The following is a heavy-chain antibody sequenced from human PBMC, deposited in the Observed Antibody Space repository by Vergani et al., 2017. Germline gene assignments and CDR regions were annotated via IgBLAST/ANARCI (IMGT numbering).Heavy chain of an antibody. D-gene: IGHD2/OR15-2a*01. CDR2: VYYTGST. V-gene: IGHV4-59*01. CDR3: ARDRNLYCRSTTSCHNWFDP. Sequence: QVQLQASGPGLVKPSQTLSLTCTVSGAAIKDFYWSWFRQPAGKGLEWIGYVYYTGSTTYNPSLKSRVTISVDTSNNQFSLRMTSLTAADTAIYYCARDRNLYCRSTTSCHNWFDPWGQGSLVTVSS. J-gene: IGHJ5*02. CDR1: GAAIKDFY.